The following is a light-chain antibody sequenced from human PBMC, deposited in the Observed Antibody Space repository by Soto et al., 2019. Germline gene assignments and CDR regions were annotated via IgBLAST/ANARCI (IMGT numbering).Light chain of an antibody. CDR2: DGS. V-gene: IGLV2-14*03. CDR1: SSDIGGHDF. J-gene: IGLJ2*01. Sequence: QSALTQPASVSGSPGQSTTISCTGISSDIGGHDFVSWYQHHPGQAPIRPIDDGSNRPSGVSNRFSGSKSGNTASLTVSGLQADDEADYYCSSYTSAGTVIFGGGTKLTVL. CDR3: SSYTSAGTVI.